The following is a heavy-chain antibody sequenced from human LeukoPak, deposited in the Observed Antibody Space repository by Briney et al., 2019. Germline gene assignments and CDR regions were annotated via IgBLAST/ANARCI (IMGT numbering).Heavy chain of an antibody. CDR1: GFTFSSYA. J-gene: IGHJ4*02. CDR2: ISGSGGST. V-gene: IGHV3-23*01. Sequence: GGSLRLSCAASGFTFSSYAMSWVRQAPGKGLEWVSAISGSGGSTYYADSVKGRLAISRDNSKNTLHLQMNSLRAEDTAVYYCAKDQTGYSSSWYGWAFDYWGQGTLVTVSS. D-gene: IGHD6-13*01. CDR3: AKDQTGYSSSWYGWAFDY.